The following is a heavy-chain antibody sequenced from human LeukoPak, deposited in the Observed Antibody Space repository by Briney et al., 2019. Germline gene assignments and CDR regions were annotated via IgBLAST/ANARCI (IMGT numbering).Heavy chain of an antibody. CDR3: ARHHGGSYLGHYYYYMDV. D-gene: IGHD1-26*01. CDR2: IYYSGST. V-gene: IGHV4-39*01. CDR1: GGSISSSSYY. Sequence: PSETLSLTCTVSGGSISSSSYYWGWLRQPPGKGLEWIGSIYYSGSTYYNPSLKSRVTISVDTSKNQFSLKLSSVTAADTAVYYCARHHGGSYLGHYYYYMDVWGKGTTVTISS. J-gene: IGHJ6*03.